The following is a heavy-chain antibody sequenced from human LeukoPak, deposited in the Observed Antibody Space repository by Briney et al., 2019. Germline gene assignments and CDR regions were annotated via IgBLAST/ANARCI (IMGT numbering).Heavy chain of an antibody. CDR2: ISYDGSNK. CDR3: AKGGDSSGYYSDY. CDR1: GFTFSNYG. J-gene: IGHJ4*02. D-gene: IGHD3-22*01. V-gene: IGHV3-30*18. Sequence: GGSLRLSCAASGFTFSNYGMHWVRQAPGKGLEWVAVISYDGSNKYYADSVKGRFTISRDNSKNTLYLQMNSLRAEDTAVYYCAKGGDSSGYYSDYWGQGTLVTVSS.